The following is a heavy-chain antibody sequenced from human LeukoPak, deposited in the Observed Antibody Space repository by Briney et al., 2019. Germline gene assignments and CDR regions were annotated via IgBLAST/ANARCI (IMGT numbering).Heavy chain of an antibody. CDR1: GYTFTSYG. CDR2: ISAYTGNT. Sequence: ASVKVSCKASGYTFTSYGISWVRQAPGQGLEWRGWISAYTGNTNYAQKLQGRVTMTTDTSTSTAYMELRSLRSDDTAVYYCARVVLRYFDWLSTYYFDYWGQGTLVTVSS. D-gene: IGHD3-9*01. CDR3: ARVVLRYFDWLSTYYFDY. J-gene: IGHJ4*02. V-gene: IGHV1-18*01.